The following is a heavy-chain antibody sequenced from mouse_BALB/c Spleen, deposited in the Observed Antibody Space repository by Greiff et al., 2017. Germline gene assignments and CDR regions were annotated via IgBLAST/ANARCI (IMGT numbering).Heavy chain of an antibody. CDR2: IWTGGGT. Sequence: VKLVESGPGLVAPSQSLSITCTVSGFSLTSYDISWIRQPPGKGLEWLGVIWTGGGTNYNSAFMSRLSISKDNSKSQVFLKMNSLQTDDTAIYYCVRTEGVYGSSFDYWGQGTTLTVSS. V-gene: IGHV2-9-2*01. J-gene: IGHJ2*01. CDR1: GFSLTSYD. D-gene: IGHD1-1*01. CDR3: VRTEGVYGSSFDY.